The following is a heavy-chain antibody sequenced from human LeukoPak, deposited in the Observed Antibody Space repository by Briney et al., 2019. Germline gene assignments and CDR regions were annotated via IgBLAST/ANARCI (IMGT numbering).Heavy chain of an antibody. J-gene: IGHJ6*02. CDR1: GYTLTELS. CDR2: FDPEDGET. D-gene: IGHD1-26*01. CDR3: ATEGPVGATDYYYGMDV. V-gene: IGHV1-24*01. Sequence: ASVKVSCKVSGYTLTELSMHWVRQAPGKGLEWMGGFDPEDGETIYAQKFQGRVTMTEDTSTDTAYMELSSLRSEDTAVYYCATEGPVGATDYYYGMDVWGQGTTVTVSS.